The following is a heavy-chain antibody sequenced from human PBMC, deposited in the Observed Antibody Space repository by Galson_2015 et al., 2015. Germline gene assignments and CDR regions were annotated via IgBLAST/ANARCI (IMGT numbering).Heavy chain of an antibody. CDR2: IRKGRSEK. V-gene: IGHV3-7*02. J-gene: IGHJ4*02. Sequence: SLRLSCAASGLTLSSYCMNWVRQAPGKGLEWVSNIRKGRSEKYYVDSVKGRFTISRDNAKNSLYLQMKSLRAEDTAVYYCARNPLAAFRPLFFFDLWGQATLVTVSS. CDR3: ARNPLAAFRPLFFFDL. CDR1: GLTLSSYC. D-gene: IGHD6-6*01.